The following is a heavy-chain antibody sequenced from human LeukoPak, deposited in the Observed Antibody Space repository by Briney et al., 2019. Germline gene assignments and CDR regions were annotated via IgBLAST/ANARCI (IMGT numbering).Heavy chain of an antibody. CDR1: GGSISSYY. CDR2: IYTSGST. CDR3: ARGVAVAGTYYYGMDV. V-gene: IGHV4-4*07. J-gene: IGHJ6*02. D-gene: IGHD6-19*01. Sequence: PSETLSLTCTVSGGSISSYYWSWIRQPAGKGLEWIGRIYTSGSTNYNPSLKSRVTMSVDTSKNQFSRKLSSVTAADTAVYYCARGVAVAGTYYYGMDVWGQGTTVTVSS.